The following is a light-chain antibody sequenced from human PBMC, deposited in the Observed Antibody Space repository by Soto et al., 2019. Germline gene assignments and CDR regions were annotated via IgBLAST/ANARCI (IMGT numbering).Light chain of an antibody. V-gene: IGKV1-27*01. Sequence: DIQMTQSPSSLSASVGDRVTITCRASQDISVYLAWYQQKPGKDPKLLIYSASTLQSGVPSRFSGSGSGTDFTLTISSLQPEDVANYYCQKFNTAPLTFGQGTRLEIK. CDR1: QDISVY. J-gene: IGKJ5*01. CDR2: SAS. CDR3: QKFNTAPLT.